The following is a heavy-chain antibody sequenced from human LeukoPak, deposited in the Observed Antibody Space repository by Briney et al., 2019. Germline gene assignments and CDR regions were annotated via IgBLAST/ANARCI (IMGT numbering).Heavy chain of an antibody. Sequence: RSGGALRLSCAVSGITLSNYGMSWVRQAPGKGLEWVAGLSGSGGGTNYADSVQGRITISRDNPKNTLYVQMNSLRSEDTAVYFCAKRGVVIRVFLVGFHKEAYYFDSWGQGALVTVSS. CDR2: LSGSGGGT. J-gene: IGHJ4*02. CDR1: GITLSNYG. D-gene: IGHD3-10*01. V-gene: IGHV3-23*01. CDR3: AKRGVVIRVFLVGFHKEAYYFDS.